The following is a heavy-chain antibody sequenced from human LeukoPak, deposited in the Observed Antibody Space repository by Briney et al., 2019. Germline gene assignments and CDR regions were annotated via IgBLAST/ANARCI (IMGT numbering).Heavy chain of an antibody. CDR2: INEDGSTT. D-gene: IGHD1-26*01. V-gene: IGHV3-74*01. CDR1: GFTFSSNW. J-gene: IGHJ4*02. Sequence: GGSLRLSCAASGFTFSSNWMHWVRQAPGKGLVWVSRINEDGSTTNYADSVKGRSTIFRDNAKNTLYLQMNSLRAEDTAVYYCARDKTGWELASEYYFDYWGQGTLVTVSS. CDR3: ARDKTGWELASEYYFDY.